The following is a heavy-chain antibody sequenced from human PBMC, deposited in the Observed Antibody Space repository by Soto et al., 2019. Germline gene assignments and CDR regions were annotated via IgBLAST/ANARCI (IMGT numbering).Heavy chain of an antibody. J-gene: IGHJ3*02. V-gene: IGHV1-69*02. CDR1: GGTFSSYT. CDR2: IIPILGIA. CDR3: ASPLLRRDFPPPQSDAFDI. Sequence: QVQLVQSGAEVKKPGSSVKVSCKASGGTFSSYTISWVRQAPGQGLEWMGRIIPILGIANYAQKFQGRVTITADKSTSTAYMELSSLRSEDTAVYYCASPLLRRDFPPPQSDAFDIWGQGTMVTVSS.